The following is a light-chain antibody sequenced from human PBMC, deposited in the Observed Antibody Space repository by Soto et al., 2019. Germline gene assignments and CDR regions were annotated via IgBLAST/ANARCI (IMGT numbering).Light chain of an antibody. Sequence: HSVLAQPASVSGSFGQSITISCSGPNTDLGVYGYVSWYQHHPGKAPKLLIYDVNNRPSGISDRFSGSKSGDTASLTISGLQAEDEADYFCFSKISGFVYGFGTGTKLTVL. CDR2: DVN. J-gene: IGLJ1*01. CDR3: FSKISGFVYG. V-gene: IGLV2-14*01. CDR1: NTDLGVYGY.